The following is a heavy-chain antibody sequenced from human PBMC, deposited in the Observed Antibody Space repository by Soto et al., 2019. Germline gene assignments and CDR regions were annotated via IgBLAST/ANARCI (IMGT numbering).Heavy chain of an antibody. V-gene: IGHV2-26*01. CDR1: GFSLSNARMG. CDR3: ARRVAAAGIDY. D-gene: IGHD6-13*01. Sequence: SCPTLVNPTETLTLTCTVSGFSLSNARMGXSWIRQPPGKALEWLAHIFSNDEKSYSTSLKSRLTISKDTSKSQVVLTMTNMDPVDTATYYCARRVAAAGIDYWGQGTLVTVCS. CDR2: IFSNDEK. J-gene: IGHJ4*02.